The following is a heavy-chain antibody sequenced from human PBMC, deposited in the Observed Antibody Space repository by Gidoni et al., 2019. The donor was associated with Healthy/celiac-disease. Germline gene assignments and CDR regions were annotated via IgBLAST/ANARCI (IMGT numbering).Heavy chain of an antibody. CDR2: IIPIFGTA. CDR3: AREQGAWDDSSGQNWFDH. CDR1: GDTFSSYA. J-gene: IGHJ5*02. V-gene: IGHV1-69*01. D-gene: IGHD3-22*01. Sequence: QVQLVQSGAEVKKPGSSVKVSCKASGDTFSSYAISWVRQAPGQGLEWMGGIIPIFGTANYAQKFQGRVTITADESTSTAYMELSSLRYEDTAVYYCAREQGAWDDSSGQNWFDHWGQGTLVTVSS.